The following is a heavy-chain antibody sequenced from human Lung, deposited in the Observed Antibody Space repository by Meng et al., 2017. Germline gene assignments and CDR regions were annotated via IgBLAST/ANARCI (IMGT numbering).Heavy chain of an antibody. D-gene: IGHD6-25*01. CDR2: INPKSGDT. Sequence: ASVKVSCKPSGYKFPDYYIHWVRRAPGQGLEWMGRINPKSGDTHYAQKFQARVTMTGDTSISTAYMELSGLRSDATAMYYCARDEDISAAGKLFGDYWGQGTLVTVSS. CDR3: ARDEDISAAGKLFGDY. CDR1: GYKFPDYY. J-gene: IGHJ4*02. V-gene: IGHV1-2*06.